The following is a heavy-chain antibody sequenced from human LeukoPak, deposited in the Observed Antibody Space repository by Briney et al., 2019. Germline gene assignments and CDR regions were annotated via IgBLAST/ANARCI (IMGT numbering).Heavy chain of an antibody. CDR1: GGSFSGYY. CDR2: INHSGST. D-gene: IGHD2-2*01. J-gene: IGHJ6*03. V-gene: IGHV4-34*01. Sequence: SETLSLTCAVYGGSFSGYYWSWIRQPPGKGLEWIGEINHSGSTNYNPSLKSRVTISVDTSKNQFSLKLSSVTAADTAVYYCARDFVAVPAAIYGARYYYMDVWGKGTTVTISS. CDR3: ARDFVAVPAAIYGARYYYMDV.